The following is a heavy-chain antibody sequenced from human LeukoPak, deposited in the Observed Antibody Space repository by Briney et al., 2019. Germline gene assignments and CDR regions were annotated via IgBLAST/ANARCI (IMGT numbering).Heavy chain of an antibody. V-gene: IGHV3-30*18. J-gene: IGHJ4*02. CDR2: ISYDGGNK. CDR3: AKDRGDAPVRLTYYFDY. CDR1: GFTFSSYG. Sequence: RGSLRLSCAASGFTFSSYGMHWVRQAPGKGLEWVAVISYDGGNKYYADSVKGRFTISRDNSKNTLYLQMNSLRAEDTAVYYCAKDRGDAPVRLTYYFDYWGQGTLVTVSS. D-gene: IGHD3-10*01.